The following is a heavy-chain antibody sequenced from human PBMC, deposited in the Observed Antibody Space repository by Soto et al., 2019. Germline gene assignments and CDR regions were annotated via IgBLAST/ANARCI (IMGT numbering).Heavy chain of an antibody. D-gene: IGHD6-13*01. CDR1: GFTFSNAW. CDR2: IKSKTDGGTT. J-gene: IGHJ4*02. Sequence: EVQLVESGGGLVKPGGSLRLSCAASGFTFSNAWMSWVRQAPGKGLEWVGRIKSKTDGGTTDYAAPVQGRFTISREDSQNTLYLQMNSLKTEDTAVYYCTGDSSSWYLFDSWGQGTLVTVSS. V-gene: IGHV3-15*01. CDR3: TGDSSSWYLFDS.